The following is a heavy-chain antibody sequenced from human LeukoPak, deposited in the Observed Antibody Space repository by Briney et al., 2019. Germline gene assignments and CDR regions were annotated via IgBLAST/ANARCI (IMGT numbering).Heavy chain of an antibody. V-gene: IGHV3-7*01. CDR2: INQDGSEK. CDR3: ARDAVLRNIAAAGYFDS. Sequence: GGSLRLSCAASGFTFCSYWMTWVRQAPGKGLEWVANINQDGSEKYYVDSVKGRFTISRDNANNSLYLQVNSLRAEDTAVYYCARDAVLRNIAAAGYFDSWGQGTLVTVSS. J-gene: IGHJ4*02. D-gene: IGHD6-13*01. CDR1: GFTFCSYW.